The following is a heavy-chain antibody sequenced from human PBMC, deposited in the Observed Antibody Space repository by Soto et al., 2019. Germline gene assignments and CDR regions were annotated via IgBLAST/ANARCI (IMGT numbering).Heavy chain of an antibody. CDR1: GCTFSSYA. CDR2: IIPIFGTA. J-gene: IGHJ6*02. V-gene: IGHV1-69*06. Sequence: SVKVSCKASGCTFSSYAISCVRQAPGQGLEWMGGIIPIFGTANYAQKFQGRVTITADKSTSTAYMELSSLRSEDTAVYYCAGITMVRGVLRDYYYGMDVWGQGTTVTVSS. D-gene: IGHD3-10*01. CDR3: AGITMVRGVLRDYYYGMDV.